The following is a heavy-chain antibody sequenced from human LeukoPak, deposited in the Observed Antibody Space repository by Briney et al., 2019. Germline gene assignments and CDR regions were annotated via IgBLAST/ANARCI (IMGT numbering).Heavy chain of an antibody. J-gene: IGHJ4*02. Sequence: SETLSLTCTVSGGSISSYYWSWIRQPPGKGLEWIGYIYYSGSTNYNPSLKSRVTMSVDTSKNQFSLRLSSVTAADTAVYYCARDLRSYYYDGSGRDWGQGTLVTVSS. CDR3: ARDLRSYYYDGSGRD. CDR1: GGSISSYY. CDR2: IYYSGST. V-gene: IGHV4-59*12. D-gene: IGHD3-22*01.